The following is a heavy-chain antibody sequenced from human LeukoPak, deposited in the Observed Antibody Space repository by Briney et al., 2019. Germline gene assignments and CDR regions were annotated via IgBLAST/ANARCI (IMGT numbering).Heavy chain of an antibody. D-gene: IGHD2-8*02. J-gene: IGHJ5*02. Sequence: SETLSLTCTVSGGSISSYYWSWIRQPPGKGLEWIGHIYHSGSTNYNPSLKSRVTISVDTSKNQFTLKLSSVTAADTAVYYCAREAATGDWSDPWGQGTLVTVSS. CDR2: IYHSGST. V-gene: IGHV4-59*01. CDR1: GGSISSYY. CDR3: AREAATGDWSDP.